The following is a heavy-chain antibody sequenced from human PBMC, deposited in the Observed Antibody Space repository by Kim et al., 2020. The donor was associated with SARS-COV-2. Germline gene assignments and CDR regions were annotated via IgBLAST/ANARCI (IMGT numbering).Heavy chain of an antibody. V-gene: IGHV3-49*03. CDR3: ARPTKTGTYSYYGLDV. CDR1: GFTFGDYS. Sequence: GGSLRLSCTTSGFTFGDYSMGWFRQAPGKGLEWVSFIRNKGFRGTTEYAASVKGRFTISRDDSKGIAYLQMNSLKTEDTDVYYCARPTKTGTYSYYGLDV. D-gene: IGHD3-9*01. CDR2: IRNKGFRGTT. J-gene: IGHJ6*01.